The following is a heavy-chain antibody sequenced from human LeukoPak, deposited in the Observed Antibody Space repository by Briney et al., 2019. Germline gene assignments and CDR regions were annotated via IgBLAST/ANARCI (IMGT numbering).Heavy chain of an antibody. Sequence: PGRSLRLSCAASGFTFDDYAMHWVRQAPGKGLEWVSGISWNSGSIGYADSVKGRFTISRDNAKNSLYLQMSSLRAEDTAVYYCASRLDYWGQGTLVTVSS. J-gene: IGHJ4*02. CDR1: GFTFDDYA. V-gene: IGHV3-9*01. CDR3: ASRLDY. CDR2: ISWNSGSI.